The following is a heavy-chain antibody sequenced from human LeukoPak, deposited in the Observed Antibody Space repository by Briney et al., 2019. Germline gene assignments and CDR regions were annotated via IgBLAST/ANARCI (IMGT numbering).Heavy chain of an antibody. J-gene: IGHJ4*02. CDR1: GYGFTSYW. CDR3: ARLGIYYDSSGPDPFDY. D-gene: IGHD3-22*01. CDR2: IYPGDSDT. Sequence: GESLKISCKGSGYGFTSYWIGWVRQMPGKGLEWMGIIYPGDSDTRYSPSFQGQVTISADKSISTASLQWSSLKAPDTAMYSCARLGIYYDSSGPDPFDYWGQGPLVTVSS. V-gene: IGHV5-51*01.